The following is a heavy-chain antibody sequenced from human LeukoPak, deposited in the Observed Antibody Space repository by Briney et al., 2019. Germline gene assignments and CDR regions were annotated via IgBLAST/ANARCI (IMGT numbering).Heavy chain of an antibody. V-gene: IGHV4-4*07. CDR1: GGSISSYY. D-gene: IGHD3-10*01. CDR2: TYTSGST. J-gene: IGHJ4*02. CDR3: ARHISTTMVRGVTFDY. Sequence: PSETLSLTCTVSGGSISSYYWSWIRQPAGKGLEWIGRTYTSGSTNYNPSLKSRVTISVDTSKNQFSLKLSSVTAADTAVYYCARHISTTMVRGVTFDYWGQGTLVTASS.